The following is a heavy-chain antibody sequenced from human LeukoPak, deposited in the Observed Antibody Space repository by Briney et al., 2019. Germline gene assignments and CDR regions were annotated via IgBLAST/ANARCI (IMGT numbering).Heavy chain of an antibody. Sequence: GGSLRLSCAASGFTFSSYGMHWVRQAPGKGLEWVAFIRYDGSNKYYADSVQGRFTISRDNSKNTLYLQMNSLRAEDTAVYYCEKDQGSYYYFDYWGQGTLVTVSS. CDR2: IRYDGSNK. V-gene: IGHV3-30*02. CDR3: EKDQGSYYYFDY. CDR1: GFTFSSYG. D-gene: IGHD1-26*01. J-gene: IGHJ4*02.